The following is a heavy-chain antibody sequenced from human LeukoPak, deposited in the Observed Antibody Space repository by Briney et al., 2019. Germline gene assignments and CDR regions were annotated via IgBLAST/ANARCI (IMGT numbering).Heavy chain of an antibody. CDR3: ARVIAVAGIRAFDY. D-gene: IGHD6-19*01. CDR2: ISSSSRYI. V-gene: IGHV3-21*01. J-gene: IGHJ4*02. CDR1: GFTFSSYS. Sequence: GGSLRLSCAASGFTFSSYSMNWVRQAPGKGVEWVSSISSSSRYIYYADSEKGRFTISRDNAKNSLYLQMNSLRAEDTAVYYCARVIAVAGIRAFDYWGQGTLVTVSS.